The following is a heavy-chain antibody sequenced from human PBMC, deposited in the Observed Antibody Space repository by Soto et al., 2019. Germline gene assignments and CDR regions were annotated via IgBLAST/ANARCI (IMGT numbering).Heavy chain of an antibody. Sequence: QVQLVQSGAEVKKPGASVKVSCKASGYTFTSYGISWVRQAPGQGLEWMGWISAYNGNTTYAQKLQGRVTMTTDTSESTADMEQRSLRSDDAAVYYWARRGRSGYDSRYYHCGMAVRGQGPTVTVSS. CDR1: GYTFTSYG. CDR3: ARRGRSGYDSRYYHCGMAV. J-gene: IGHJ6*02. V-gene: IGHV1-18*01. D-gene: IGHD5-12*01. CDR2: ISAYNGNT.